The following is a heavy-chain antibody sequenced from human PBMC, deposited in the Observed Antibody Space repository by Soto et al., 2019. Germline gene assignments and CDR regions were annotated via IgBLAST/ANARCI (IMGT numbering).Heavy chain of an antibody. CDR1: GDSVCSNLAS. Sequence: SQAHPLTYVSCGDSVCSNLASWSCIRQSPSRGLEWLGRTYYRSKWYSYYAQSVKSRITINPDTSKNQFSLHLSSVTPEDTVVYYGARVQHPAYFAYWGNGTPVPVSP. J-gene: IGHJ4*01. V-gene: IGHV6-1*01. CDR2: TYYRSKWYS. CDR3: ARVQHPAYFAY.